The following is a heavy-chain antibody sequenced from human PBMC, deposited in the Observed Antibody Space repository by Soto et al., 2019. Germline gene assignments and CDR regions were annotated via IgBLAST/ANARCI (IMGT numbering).Heavy chain of an antibody. CDR3: ARVNKYSSPSKGRFDP. CDR1: GYSFSSYW. CDR2: IYPFYSDT. D-gene: IGHD2-15*01. V-gene: IGHV5-51*01. J-gene: IGHJ5*02. Sequence: PGESLKISCKASGYSFSSYWISWVRQMPVTGLEFMGIIYPFYSDTRYSPSFQGHVTISSYISISTSYLQLISLKASDTAMYYFARVNKYSSPSKGRFDPWGQGTMVTVSS.